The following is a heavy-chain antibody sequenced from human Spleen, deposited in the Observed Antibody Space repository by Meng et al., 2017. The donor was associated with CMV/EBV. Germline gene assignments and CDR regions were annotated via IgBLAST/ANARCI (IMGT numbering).Heavy chain of an antibody. D-gene: IGHD5-24*01. CDR1: GFTFSSYS. CDR3: ARKLRAPLDN. J-gene: IGHJ4*02. Sequence: GESLKISCAASGFTFSSYSMNWVRQAPGKGLEWVSSISSSSSYMYYADSVKGRFTISRDNAKNSLYLQMNSLRAEDTAVYYCARKLRAPLDNWGQGTLVTVSS. V-gene: IGHV3-21*01. CDR2: ISSSSSYM.